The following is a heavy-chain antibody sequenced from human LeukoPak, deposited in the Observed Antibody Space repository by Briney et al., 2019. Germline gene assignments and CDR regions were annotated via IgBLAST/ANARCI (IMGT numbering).Heavy chain of an antibody. CDR2: IIPILGIA. Sequence: ASVKVSCKASGGTFSSYAISWVRQAPGQGLEWMGRIIPILGIANYAQKFQGRVTITADKSTSTAYMGLSSLRSEDTAVYYCARDPYYDSSGPQGGYYYGMDVWGQGTTVTVSS. J-gene: IGHJ6*02. CDR1: GGTFSSYA. CDR3: ARDPYYDSSGPQGGYYYGMDV. V-gene: IGHV1-69*04. D-gene: IGHD3-22*01.